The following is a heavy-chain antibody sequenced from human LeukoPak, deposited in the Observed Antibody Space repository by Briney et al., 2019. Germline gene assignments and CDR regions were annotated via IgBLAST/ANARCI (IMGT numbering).Heavy chain of an antibody. CDR1: GGSISRGSYY. V-gene: IGHV4-61*02. CDR2: IYNSGST. J-gene: IGHJ4*02. D-gene: IGHD3-10*01. Sequence: SETLSLTCIVSGGSISRGSYYWNWIRQPAGKGLEWMGRIYNSGSTNYNPSLKSRVTISTDMSKNQFSLNLSSVTAADTAVYYCARQTFGALYFDSWGQGTLVTVSS. CDR3: ARQTFGALYFDS.